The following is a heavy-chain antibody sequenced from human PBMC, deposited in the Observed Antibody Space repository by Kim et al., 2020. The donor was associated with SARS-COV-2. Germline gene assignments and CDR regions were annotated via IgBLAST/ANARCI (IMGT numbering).Heavy chain of an antibody. Sequence: NYGQKCQGRVTITADEGTSTAYMELSSLRSEDPAVYYCARDGDLESYYFDYWGQGTLVTVAS. CDR3: ARDGDLESYYFDY. D-gene: IGHD3-3*01. J-gene: IGHJ4*02. V-gene: IGHV1-69*01.